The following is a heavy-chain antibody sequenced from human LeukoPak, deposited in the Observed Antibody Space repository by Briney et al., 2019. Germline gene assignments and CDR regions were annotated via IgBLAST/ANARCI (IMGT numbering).Heavy chain of an antibody. J-gene: IGHJ1*01. V-gene: IGHV4-59*08. CDR3: AGRVAGRAEYFQH. CDR2: IYYSGST. CDR1: GGSISSYY. Sequence: PSETLSLTCTVLGGSISSYYWSWIRQPPGEGLEWSGYIYYSGSTNYNPSLKSRVTISVDTSKNQFSLKLSSVPAADTAVYCGAGRVAGRAEYFQHWGQGTPVTVSS. D-gene: IGHD6-19*01.